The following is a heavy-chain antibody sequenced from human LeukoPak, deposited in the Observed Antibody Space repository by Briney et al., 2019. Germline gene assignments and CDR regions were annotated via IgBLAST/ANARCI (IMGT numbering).Heavy chain of an antibody. CDR2: INPNSGVT. V-gene: IGHV1-2*02. J-gene: IGHJ4*02. Sequence: ASVKVSCKASGYTFTDYYMHWVRQAPGQGLEWMGWINPNSGVTNYAQKFQGRVTMTRDTSTSTVYMELSSLRSDDTAVYYCARTAARRFDYWGQGTLVTVSS. CDR1: GYTFTDYY. D-gene: IGHD6-6*01. CDR3: ARTAARRFDY.